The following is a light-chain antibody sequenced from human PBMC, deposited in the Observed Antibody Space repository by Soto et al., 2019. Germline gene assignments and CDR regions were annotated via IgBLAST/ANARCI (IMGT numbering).Light chain of an antibody. CDR1: QSISSW. V-gene: IGKV1-5*03. CDR2: KAS. Sequence: DIQMTQSPSTLSATAGDRVTITCRASQSISSWLAWYQHKPGKAPKLLIYKASTLKSGVPSRFSGSGSGTELTLTISSLQPDDFATYYCQHYNSYSEAFGKGTKVDIK. CDR3: QHYNSYSEA. J-gene: IGKJ1*01.